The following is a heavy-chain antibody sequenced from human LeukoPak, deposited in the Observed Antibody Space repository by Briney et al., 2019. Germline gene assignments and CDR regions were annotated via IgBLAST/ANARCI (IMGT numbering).Heavy chain of an antibody. J-gene: IGHJ4*02. CDR1: GGSFSGYY. CDR2: INHSGST. V-gene: IGHV4-34*01. Sequence: SETLSLTCAVYGGSFSGYYWSWIRHPPGKGLEWIGEINHSGSTNYNPSLKSRVTISVDTSKNQFSLKLSSVTAADTAVYYCARVRVRGVNDYWGQGTLVTVSS. D-gene: IGHD3-10*01. CDR3: ARVRVRGVNDY.